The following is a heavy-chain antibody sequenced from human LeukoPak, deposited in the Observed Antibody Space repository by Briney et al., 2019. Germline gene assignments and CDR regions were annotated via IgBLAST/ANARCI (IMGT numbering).Heavy chain of an antibody. J-gene: IGHJ4*02. CDR2: INPNSGGT. V-gene: IGHV1-2*02. Sequence: ASVKVSCKASGYTFTSYGISWVRQAPGQGLEWMGWINPNSGGTNYAQKFQGRVTMTRDTSISTAYMELSRLRSDDTAVYYCARDGYNYPSDDYWGQGTLVTVSS. CDR3: ARDGYNYPSDDY. CDR1: GYTFTSYG. D-gene: IGHD5-24*01.